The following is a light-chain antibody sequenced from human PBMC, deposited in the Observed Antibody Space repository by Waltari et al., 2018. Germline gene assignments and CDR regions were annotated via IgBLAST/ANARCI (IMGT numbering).Light chain of an antibody. V-gene: IGKV1-39*01. CDR1: QSITTY. J-gene: IGKJ2*01. CDR2: AAS. Sequence: DIQMTQSQSSLSASIGDRVIITCRASQSITTYLSWFQQKPGKAPKLLIYAASSLQSGVSSRFSGSGSGTDFTLTISSLQPEDFATYYCQHSYSTPYTFGQGTKLEIK. CDR3: QHSYSTPYT.